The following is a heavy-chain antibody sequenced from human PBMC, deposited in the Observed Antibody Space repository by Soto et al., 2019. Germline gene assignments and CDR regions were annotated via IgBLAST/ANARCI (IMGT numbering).Heavy chain of an antibody. CDR3: ASEKSSGNYNDY. J-gene: IGHJ4*02. CDR2: LNPNSGNT. CDR1: GYTFTSYD. V-gene: IGHV1-8*01. Sequence: QVQLVQSGAEVKKPGASVKVSCKASGYTFTSYDINWVRQATGQGLEWMGWLNPNSGNTGYAQKFRGRVTMTRNTAISTAYMELSSLRSEDTAVDYCASEKSSGNYNDYWGQGTLVTVSS. D-gene: IGHD3-22*01.